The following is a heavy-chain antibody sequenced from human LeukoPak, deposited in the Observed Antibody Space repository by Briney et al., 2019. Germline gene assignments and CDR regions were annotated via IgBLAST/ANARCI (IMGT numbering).Heavy chain of an antibody. V-gene: IGHV4-34*01. D-gene: IGHD3-9*01. J-gene: IGHJ4*02. CDR1: GGSFSGYY. CDR2: INHSGST. CDR3: ARSPAMPRYYDILTGSGWVLDY. Sequence: SETLSLTCAVYGGSFSGYYWSWIRQPPGKGLEWIGEINHSGSTNYNPSLKSRVTISVDTSKNQFSLKLSSVTAADTAVYYCARSPAMPRYYDILTGSGWVLDYWGQGTLVTVSS.